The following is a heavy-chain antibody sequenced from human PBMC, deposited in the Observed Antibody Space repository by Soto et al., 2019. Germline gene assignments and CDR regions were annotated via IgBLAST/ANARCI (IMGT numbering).Heavy chain of an antibody. D-gene: IGHD6-13*01. V-gene: IGHV4-39*01. CDR1: GGSISSSSYY. J-gene: IGHJ4*02. CDR3: ARSGYSSSFPRNYFDY. Sequence: SETLSLTCTVSGGSISSSSYYWGWIRQPPGKGLEWIGSIYYSGSTYYNPSLKSRVTIPVDTSKNQFSLKLSSVTAADTAVYYCARSGYSSSFPRNYFDYWGQGTLVTVSS. CDR2: IYYSGST.